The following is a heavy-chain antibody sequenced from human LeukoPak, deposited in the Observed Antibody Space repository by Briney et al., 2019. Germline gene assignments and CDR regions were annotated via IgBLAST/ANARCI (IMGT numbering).Heavy chain of an antibody. CDR2: ISAYNGNT. V-gene: IGHV1-18*01. J-gene: IGHJ4*02. D-gene: IGHD6-13*01. CDR1: GYTFTSYG. CDR3: ARDPGYSSSWYFDY. Sequence: ASVKVSCKASGYTFTSYGISWVRQAPGQGLEWMGWISAYNGNTKSAQKLQGRVTMTTDTSPSTAYMELRSLRSDDTAVYYCARDPGYSSSWYFDYWGQGTLVTVSS.